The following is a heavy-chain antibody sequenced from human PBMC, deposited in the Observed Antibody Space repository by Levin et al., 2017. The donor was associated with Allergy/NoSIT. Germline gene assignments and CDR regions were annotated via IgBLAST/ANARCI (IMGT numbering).Heavy chain of an antibody. CDR2: IWYDGSNK. CDR1: GFTFSSYG. J-gene: IGHJ5*02. Sequence: GGSLRLSCAASGFTFSSYGMHWVRQAPGKGLEWVAVIWYDGSNKYYADSVKGRFTISRDNSKNTLYLQMNSLRAEDTAVYYCAREEYYDMGFDPWGQGTLVTVSS. D-gene: IGHD3-9*01. CDR3: AREEYYDMGFDP. V-gene: IGHV3-33*01.